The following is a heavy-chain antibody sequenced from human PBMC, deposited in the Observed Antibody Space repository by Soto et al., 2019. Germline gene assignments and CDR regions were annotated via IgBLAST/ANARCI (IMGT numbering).Heavy chain of an antibody. CDR2: ISAYNGNT. Sequence: GAWVKGSCKASGYTFTSYGISWGRQAPGQGLEWMGWISAYNGNTNYAQKLQGRVTMTTDTSTSTAYMELRSLRSDDTAVYYCARGGYCSSTSCSAFDIWGQGTMVTVSS. V-gene: IGHV1-18*01. CDR1: GYTFTSYG. J-gene: IGHJ3*02. D-gene: IGHD2-2*01. CDR3: ARGGYCSSTSCSAFDI.